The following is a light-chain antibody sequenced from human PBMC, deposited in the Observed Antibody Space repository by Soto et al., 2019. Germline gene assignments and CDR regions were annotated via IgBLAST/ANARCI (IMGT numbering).Light chain of an antibody. CDR1: QSVTSTY. CDR3: QQYGNSPWT. V-gene: IGKV3-20*01. CDR2: AVS. Sequence: EIVLTQSPGTLSLSPGERATLSCRASQSVTSTYLAWYQQKPGQAPRLLIYAVSSRATGIPDRFSGSGSGTDFTLTISRLEPEDFAVYYCQQYGNSPWTFGQGTKVEIK. J-gene: IGKJ1*01.